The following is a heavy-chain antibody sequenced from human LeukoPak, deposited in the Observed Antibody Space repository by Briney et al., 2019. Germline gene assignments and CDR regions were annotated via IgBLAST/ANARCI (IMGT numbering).Heavy chain of an antibody. CDR1: GFTFSDYA. CDR2: ISSSSSYI. D-gene: IGHD6-6*01. V-gene: IGHV3-21*01. CDR3: ARFASSSYHIDY. J-gene: IGHJ4*02. Sequence: KSGGSLRLSCVASGFTFSDYAMSWVRQAPGKGLEWVSSISSSSSYIYYADSVKGRFTISRDNAKNSLYLQMNSLRAEDTAVYYCARFASSSYHIDYWGQGTLVTVSP.